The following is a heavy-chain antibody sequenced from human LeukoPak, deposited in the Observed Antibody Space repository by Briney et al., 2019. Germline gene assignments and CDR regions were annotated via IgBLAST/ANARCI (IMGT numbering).Heavy chain of an antibody. D-gene: IGHD3-10*01. J-gene: IGHJ5*02. CDR1: GGSFSGYY. Sequence: SETLYLTCAVYGGSFSGYYWSWVRQPPGKGLEWIGEINHSGSTNYNPSPKSRVTISVDTSKNQFSLKLSSVTAADTAVYYCAREMYGRGVSDTNWFDPWGQGTLVTVSS. V-gene: IGHV4-34*01. CDR3: AREMYGRGVSDTNWFDP. CDR2: INHSGST.